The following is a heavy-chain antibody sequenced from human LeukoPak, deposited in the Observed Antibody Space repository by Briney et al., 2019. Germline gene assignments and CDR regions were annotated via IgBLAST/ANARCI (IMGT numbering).Heavy chain of an antibody. CDR2: ISQVGTEQ. Sequence: GGSLRLSCAASGFTFSSHWMSWVRQAPGKGLEWVANISQVGTEQYYVDSVKGRFTISRDNAKNSLYLQMNSLRAEETAVYYCARVGYCSTTSCYWRAFDCWGQGTLVTVSS. V-gene: IGHV3-7*01. J-gene: IGHJ4*02. D-gene: IGHD2-2*01. CDR1: GFTFSSHW. CDR3: ARVGYCSTTSCYWRAFDC.